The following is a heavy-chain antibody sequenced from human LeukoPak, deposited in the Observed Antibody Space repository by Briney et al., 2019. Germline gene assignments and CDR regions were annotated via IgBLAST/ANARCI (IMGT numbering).Heavy chain of an antibody. CDR2: IYYSGIT. Sequence: SETLSLTCTVSGGSISNYYWSWIRQPPGKGLEWIGYIYYSGITNYNPSLKSRVTISIDTSKNQFSLNLSSVTAADTAVYFCATLYSGYDGVDYWGQGTLVTVSS. CDR3: ATLYSGYDGVDY. D-gene: IGHD5-12*01. V-gene: IGHV4-59*08. J-gene: IGHJ4*02. CDR1: GGSISNYY.